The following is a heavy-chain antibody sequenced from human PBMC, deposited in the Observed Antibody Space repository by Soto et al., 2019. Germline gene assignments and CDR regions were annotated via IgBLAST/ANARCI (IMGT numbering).Heavy chain of an antibody. CDR2: IYYRGST. CDR3: AASCVVCRVFTYSRMDV. V-gene: IGHV4-31*03. J-gene: IGHJ6*02. CDR1: GGSISSGGYY. Sequence: QVQLQESGPGLVKPSQTLSLTCTVSGGSISSGGYYWRWIRHHPGKGLEWIGYIYYRGSTHYHPSLKRRVTISVDTSKNQFSLKRSSVTAADTAVSYCAASCVVCRVFTYSRMDVWGQGTTVTVAS. D-gene: IGHD2-21*01.